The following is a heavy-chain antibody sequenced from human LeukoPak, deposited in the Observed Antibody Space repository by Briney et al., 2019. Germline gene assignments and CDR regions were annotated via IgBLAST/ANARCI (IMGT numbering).Heavy chain of an antibody. J-gene: IGHJ4*02. CDR2: FDPEDGET. V-gene: IGHV1-24*01. CDR1: GYTLTELS. D-gene: IGHD3-22*01. Sequence: ASVKLSCKVSGYTLTELSMHWVRQAPGKGLEWMGGFDPEDGETIYAQKFQGRVTMTEDTSTDTAYMELSSLRSEDTAVYYCATPYHYDSSGYSDSFDYWGQGTLVTVSS. CDR3: ATPYHYDSSGYSDSFDY.